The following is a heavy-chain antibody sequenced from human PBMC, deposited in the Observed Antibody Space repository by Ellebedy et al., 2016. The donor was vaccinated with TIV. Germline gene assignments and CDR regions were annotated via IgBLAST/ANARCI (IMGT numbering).Heavy chain of an antibody. V-gene: IGHV1-8*01. CDR1: GYTFTSYD. CDR2: MNPNSGNT. CDR3: ARAPELGYYYYGMDV. D-gene: IGHD1-26*01. J-gene: IGHJ6*02. Sequence: ASVKVSXXASGYTFTSYDINWVRQATGQGLEWMGWMNPNSGNTGYAQKFQGRVTMTRNTSISTAYMELSSLRSEDTAVYYCARAPELGYYYYGMDVWGQGTTVTVSS.